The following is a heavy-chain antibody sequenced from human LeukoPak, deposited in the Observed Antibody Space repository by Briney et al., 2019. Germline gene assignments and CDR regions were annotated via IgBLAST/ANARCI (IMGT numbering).Heavy chain of an antibody. CDR2: IYSRGST. CDR1: GDSISNYY. V-gene: IGHV4-59*01. Sequence: SETLSLTCTVSGDSISNYYWSWIRQSPGTGLEWIGYIYSRGSTNYNPSLESRVTISIDTSKNQFSLKLRSVSAADTAVYYCARSPLIPSGWLGFDYWGQGTLVTVSS. CDR3: ARSPLIPSGWLGFDY. D-gene: IGHD6-19*01. J-gene: IGHJ4*02.